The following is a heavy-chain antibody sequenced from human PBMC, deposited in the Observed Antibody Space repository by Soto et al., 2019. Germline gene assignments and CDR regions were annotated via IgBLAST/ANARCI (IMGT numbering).Heavy chain of an antibody. CDR3: ARLSDCSTTSCYGYFDY. J-gene: IGHJ4*02. D-gene: IGHD2-2*01. Sequence: GESLKISCKGSGHSFTSYWIGWVRQMPGKGLEWMGIIYPGDSDTRYSPSFQGQVTISADKSISTAYLQWSSLKASDTAMYYCARLSDCSTTSCYGYFDYWGQGTLVTVSS. CDR1: GHSFTSYW. V-gene: IGHV5-51*01. CDR2: IYPGDSDT.